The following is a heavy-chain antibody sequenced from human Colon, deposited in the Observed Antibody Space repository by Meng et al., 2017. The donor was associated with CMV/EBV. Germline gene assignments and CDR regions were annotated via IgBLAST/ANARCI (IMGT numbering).Heavy chain of an antibody. CDR2: ISAYNGNT. J-gene: IGHJ5*02. V-gene: IGHV1-18*01. D-gene: IGHD2-21*01. CDR3: ARDGVVCGDTTCRGFFS. CDR1: GYTFTSYG. Sequence: ASVKVSCKASGYTFTSYGISWVRQAPGQGLEWMGWISAYNGNTNYAQKFQGRVTMTRDPSISTAYMELSGLRYDDTAVYYCARDGVVCGDTTCRGFFSWGQGTLVTVSS.